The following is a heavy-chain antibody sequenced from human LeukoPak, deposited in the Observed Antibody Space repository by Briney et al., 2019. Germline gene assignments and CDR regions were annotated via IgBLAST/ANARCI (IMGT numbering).Heavy chain of an antibody. D-gene: IGHD2-15*01. V-gene: IGHV1-18*01. CDR3: ARDRDVVLIAAPGY. Sequence: ASVTVSCTTSAYTFTNFGVSWVRQAPGQGLEWMGWVSASNGNTNYAQNFQGRVTMTTDTSTRTAYMELRSLRSDDTAVYYCARDRDVVLIAAPGYWGQGTLVTVSS. CDR2: VSASNGNT. J-gene: IGHJ4*02. CDR1: AYTFTNFG.